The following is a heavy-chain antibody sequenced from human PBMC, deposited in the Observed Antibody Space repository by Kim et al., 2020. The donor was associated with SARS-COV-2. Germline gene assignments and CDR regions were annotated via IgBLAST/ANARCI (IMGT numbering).Heavy chain of an antibody. CDR3: ARDTRGYDSPSPARGGGCMDV. CDR1: GGTFSSYA. J-gene: IGHJ6*02. Sequence: SVKVSCKASGGTFSSYAISWVRQAPGQGLEWMGGIIPIFGTANYAQKFQGRVTITADESTSTAYMELSSLRSEDTAVYYCARDTRGYDSPSPARGGGCMDVWGQGTTVTVSS. V-gene: IGHV1-69*13. D-gene: IGHD5-12*01. CDR2: IIPIFGTA.